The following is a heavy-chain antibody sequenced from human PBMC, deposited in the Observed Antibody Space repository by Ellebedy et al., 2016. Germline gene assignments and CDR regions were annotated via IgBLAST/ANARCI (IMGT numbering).Heavy chain of an antibody. D-gene: IGHD2-15*01. Sequence: GGSLRLXXAASGFTFSSYWMSWVRQAPGKGLEWVANIKQDGSEKYYVDSVKGRFTISRDNAKNSLYLQMNSLRAEDTAVYYCARGARGYCSGGSCYWNYYYGMDVWGQGTTVTVSS. CDR2: IKQDGSEK. CDR1: GFTFSSYW. V-gene: IGHV3-7*01. J-gene: IGHJ6*02. CDR3: ARGARGYCSGGSCYWNYYYGMDV.